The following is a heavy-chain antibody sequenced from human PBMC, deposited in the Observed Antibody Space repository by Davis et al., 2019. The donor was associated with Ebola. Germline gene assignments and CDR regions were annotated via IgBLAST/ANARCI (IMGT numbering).Heavy chain of an antibody. CDR3: VRDGCPGGSCYCGNY. D-gene: IGHD2-15*01. V-gene: IGHV4-39*07. Sequence: PSETLSLTCTVSGGSISSSSYYWGWIRQPPGKGLEWTGRIYTSGRTNYNPSLKRRVTMSVDTSKNQFSLRLSSVTAADTAVYYCVRDGCPGGSCYCGNYWGQGTLVTVSS. CDR1: GGSISSSSYY. J-gene: IGHJ4*02. CDR2: IYTSGRT.